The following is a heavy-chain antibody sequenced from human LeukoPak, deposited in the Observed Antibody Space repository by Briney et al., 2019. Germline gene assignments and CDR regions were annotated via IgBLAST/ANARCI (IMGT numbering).Heavy chain of an antibody. CDR2: INPNSGGT. CDR1: GYTFTGYY. CDR3: ASGRAVRFGELSDFDY. D-gene: IGHD3-10*01. Sequence: ASVKVSCKASGYTFTGYYMHWVRQAPGQGLEWMGWINPNSGGTNYAQTFQGWVTMTRDTSISTAYMELSRLRSDDTAVYYCASGRAVRFGELSDFDYWGQGTLVTVSS. V-gene: IGHV1-2*04. J-gene: IGHJ4*02.